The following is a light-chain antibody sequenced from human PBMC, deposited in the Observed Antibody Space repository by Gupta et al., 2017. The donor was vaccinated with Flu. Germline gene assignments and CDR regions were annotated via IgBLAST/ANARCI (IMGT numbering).Light chain of an antibody. J-gene: IGKJ2*01. CDR2: GTS. Sequence: LAQSPGTLSLSPGESVTLSCRAGESVNRNHLAWYQQKPGQAPRLLMYGTSNRAPGIPDRFSGGGSGTDCTLTINRVEPEDSAVFYCHHYGTAPYTFGQGTNLEIK. CDR1: ESVNRNH. CDR3: HHYGTAPYT. V-gene: IGKV3-20*01.